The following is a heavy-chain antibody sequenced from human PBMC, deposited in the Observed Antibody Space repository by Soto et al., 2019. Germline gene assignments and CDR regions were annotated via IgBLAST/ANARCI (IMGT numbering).Heavy chain of an antibody. CDR3: ARQQIAAAGTGYYYMDV. Sequence: SETLSLTCTVSGGSISSSSYYWGWIRQPPGKGLEWIGSIYYSGSTYYNPSLKSRVPISVDTSKNQFSLKLSSVTAADTAVYYCARQQIAAAGTGYYYMDVWGKGTTVTVSS. J-gene: IGHJ6*03. CDR2: IYYSGST. D-gene: IGHD6-13*01. V-gene: IGHV4-39*01. CDR1: GGSISSSSYY.